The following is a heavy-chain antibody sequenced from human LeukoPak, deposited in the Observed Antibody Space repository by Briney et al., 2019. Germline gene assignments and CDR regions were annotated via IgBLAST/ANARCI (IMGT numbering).Heavy chain of an antibody. V-gene: IGHV7-4-1*02. J-gene: IGHJ5*02. CDR3: ARGYCSSTSCYTNWFDP. Sequence: ASVKVSCKASGYTFTSYAMSWVRQAPGQGLEWMGWINTNTGNPTYAQGFTGRFVFSLDTSVSTAYLQISSLKAEDTAVYYCARGYCSSTSCYTNWFDPWGQGTLVTVSS. D-gene: IGHD2-2*02. CDR2: INTNTGNP. CDR1: GYTFTSYA.